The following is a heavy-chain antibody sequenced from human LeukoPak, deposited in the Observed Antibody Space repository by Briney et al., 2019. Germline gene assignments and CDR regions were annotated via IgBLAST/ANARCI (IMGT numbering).Heavy chain of an antibody. Sequence: GGSLRLSCAASGFTFSDYYMSWIRQAPGKGLEWVSYIRGSGGTIYYADSVKGRFTISWDNAKNSLYLQMNSLRAEDTAVYYCARDGSRYCSATSCYTGYYYYGMDVWGQGTTVTVSS. CDR1: GFTFSDYY. CDR3: ARDGSRYCSATSCYTGYYYYGMDV. J-gene: IGHJ6*02. V-gene: IGHV3-11*01. D-gene: IGHD2-2*02. CDR2: IRGSGGTI.